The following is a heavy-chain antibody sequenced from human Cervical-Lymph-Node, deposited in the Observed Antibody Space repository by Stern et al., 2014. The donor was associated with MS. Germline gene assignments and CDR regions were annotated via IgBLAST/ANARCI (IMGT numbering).Heavy chain of an antibody. V-gene: IGHV1-69*12. CDR2: IIPVFGTA. CDR1: GGTFTNYA. Sequence: QDQLVQSGNEVKKSGSSVKVSCKASGGTFTNYAISWVRQAPGQGLDRMGGIIPVFGTAKNTQKFQGRVTITADESTSTAYMELSSLTSEDTAIYYCALNIMTAYRYFALWGRGTLVTVSS. J-gene: IGHJ2*01. CDR3: ALNIMTAYRYFAL. D-gene: IGHD3-9*01.